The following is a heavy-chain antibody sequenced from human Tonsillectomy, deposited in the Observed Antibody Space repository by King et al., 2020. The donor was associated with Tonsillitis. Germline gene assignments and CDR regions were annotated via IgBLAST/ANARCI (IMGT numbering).Heavy chain of an antibody. CDR3: ARDLTSLWFGELFRHFDY. Sequence: QLVQSGAEVKKPGASVKVSCKASGYTFTGYGFSWGRQAPGQGLEWMGWISGYNGNRNYAQKFQGRVTMTTDTSTSTGYMELRSLRCDDTAVYYCARDLTSLWFGELFRHFDYWGQGTLVPVSS. D-gene: IGHD3-10*01. V-gene: IGHV1-18*04. CDR1: GYTFTGYG. J-gene: IGHJ4*02. CDR2: ISGYNGNR.